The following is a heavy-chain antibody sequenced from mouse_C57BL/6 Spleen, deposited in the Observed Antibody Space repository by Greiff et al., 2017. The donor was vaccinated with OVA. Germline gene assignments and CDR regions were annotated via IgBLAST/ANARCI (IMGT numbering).Heavy chain of an antibody. CDR1: GYAFSSSW. CDR2: IYPGDGDT. V-gene: IGHV1-82*01. D-gene: IGHD1-1*01. J-gene: IGHJ4*01. Sequence: VKLQESGPELVKPGASVKISCKASGYAFSSSWMNWVKQRPGTGLEWIGRIYPGDGDTNYTGKFKGRATLTADKSSSTAYKQLSSLTSEDSAVYFCASHYYGSSYHYAMDYWGQGTSVTVSS. CDR3: ASHYYGSSYHYAMDY.